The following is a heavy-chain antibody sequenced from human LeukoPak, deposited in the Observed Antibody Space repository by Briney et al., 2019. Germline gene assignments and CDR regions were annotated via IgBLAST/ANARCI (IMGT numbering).Heavy chain of an antibody. J-gene: IGHJ6*03. CDR1: GGSISSYY. V-gene: IGHV4-59*12. Sequence: PSETLSLTCTVSGGSISSYYWSWIRQPPGKGLEWIGYIYYSGSTNYNPSLKSRVTISVDTSKNQFSLKLSSVTAADTAVYYCARGRAVAGTFRNYYYYMDVWGKGTTVTVSS. D-gene: IGHD6-19*01. CDR2: IYYSGST. CDR3: ARGRAVAGTFRNYYYYMDV.